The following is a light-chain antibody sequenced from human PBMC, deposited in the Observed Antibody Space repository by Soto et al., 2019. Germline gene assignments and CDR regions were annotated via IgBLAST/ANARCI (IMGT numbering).Light chain of an antibody. CDR1: QSVISSS. V-gene: IGKV3-20*01. Sequence: IVLTQSPGTLSLSPGERATLSCRASQSVISSSLAWYQHKPGQSHRLLIYGASSRATGIPDRLSGSGSGTDFTLTISRLESEDYQVYYCQHYGTSRQKFGQGTKADIK. CDR3: QHYGTSRQK. CDR2: GAS. J-gene: IGKJ1*01.